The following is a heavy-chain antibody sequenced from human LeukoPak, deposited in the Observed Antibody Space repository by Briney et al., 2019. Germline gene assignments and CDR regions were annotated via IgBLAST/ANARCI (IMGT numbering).Heavy chain of an antibody. CDR3: AKTFGSYDILTGYYAADAFDI. CDR2: ISYDGSNK. Sequence: GGSLRLSCAASGFTFSSYSMHWVRQAPGKGLEWVAVISYDGSNKYYADSVKGRFTISRDNSKNTLYLQMNSLRAEDTAVYYCAKTFGSYDILTGYYAADAFDIWGQGTMVTVSS. D-gene: IGHD3-9*01. J-gene: IGHJ3*02. V-gene: IGHV3-30*18. CDR1: GFTFSSYS.